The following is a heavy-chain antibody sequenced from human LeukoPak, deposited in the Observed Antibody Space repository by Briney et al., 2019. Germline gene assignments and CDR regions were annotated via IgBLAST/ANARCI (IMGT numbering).Heavy chain of an antibody. CDR3: ARVAPNRRYCSGGSCLNYIDY. D-gene: IGHD2-15*01. CDR1: GYTFTSYD. V-gene: IGHV1-8*01. CDR2: MNPNSGNT. J-gene: IGHJ4*02. Sequence: GASVKVSCKASGYTFTSYDINWVRQATGQGLEWMGWMNPNSGNTGYAQKFQGRVTMTRNTSISTAYMELSSLRSEDTAVYYCARVAPNRRYCSGGSCLNYIDYWGQGTLVTVSS.